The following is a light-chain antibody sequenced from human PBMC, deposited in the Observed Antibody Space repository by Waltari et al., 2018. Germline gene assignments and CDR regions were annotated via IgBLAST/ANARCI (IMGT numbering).Light chain of an antibody. CDR1: SRDVVDFNS. Sequence: QSALTQPASVSASPGESITISCTATSRDVVDFNSVSWYQQHPGKAPKFMIYDVSNRPSGVSHRFSGSKSGNTASLTISGLQAEDEAVYYCSSFTTSSTLLFGGGTKLTVL. CDR3: SSFTTSSTLL. J-gene: IGLJ2*01. V-gene: IGLV2-14*03. CDR2: DVS.